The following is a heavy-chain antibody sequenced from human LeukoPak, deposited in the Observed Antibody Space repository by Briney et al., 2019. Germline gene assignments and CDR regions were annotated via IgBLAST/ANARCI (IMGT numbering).Heavy chain of an antibody. CDR3: ARGSYLKLVDY. J-gene: IGHJ4*02. CDR1: GGTFSSYA. CDR2: IIPIFGTA. D-gene: IGHD1-26*01. V-gene: IGHV1-69*01. Sequence: ASVKVSCKASGGTFSSYAISWVRQAPGQGLEWMGGIIPIFGTANYAQKFQGRVTITADESTSTAYMELSSLRSDDTAVYYCARGSYLKLVDYWGQGTLVTVSS.